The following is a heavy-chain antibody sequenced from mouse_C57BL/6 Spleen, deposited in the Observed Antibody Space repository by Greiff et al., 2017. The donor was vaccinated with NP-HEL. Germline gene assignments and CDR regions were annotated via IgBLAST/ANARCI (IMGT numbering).Heavy chain of an antibody. CDR2: IDPSDSYT. Sequence: VQLQQPGAELVMPGASVKLSCKASGYTFTSYWMHWVKQRPGQGLEWIGEIDPSDSYTNYNQKFKGKSTLTVDKSSSTAYMQLSSLTSEDSAVYYCARGGYSNYGFAYWGQGTLVTVSA. D-gene: IGHD2-5*01. CDR1: GYTFTSYW. V-gene: IGHV1-69*01. J-gene: IGHJ3*01. CDR3: ARGGYSNYGFAY.